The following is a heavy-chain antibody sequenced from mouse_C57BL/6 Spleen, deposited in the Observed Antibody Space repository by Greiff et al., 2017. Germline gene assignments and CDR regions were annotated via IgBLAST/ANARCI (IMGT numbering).Heavy chain of an antibody. J-gene: IGHJ4*01. V-gene: IGHV1-76*01. CDR3: ARFWTPYAMDY. CDR1: GYTFTDYY. CDR2: IYPGSGNT. Sequence: QVQLQQSGAELVRPGASVKLSCKASGYTFTDYYINWVKQRPGQGLEWIARIYPGSGNTYYNEKFKGKATLTAEKSSSTAYMQLSSLTSEDSAVYFCARFWTPYAMDYWGQGTSVTGSS.